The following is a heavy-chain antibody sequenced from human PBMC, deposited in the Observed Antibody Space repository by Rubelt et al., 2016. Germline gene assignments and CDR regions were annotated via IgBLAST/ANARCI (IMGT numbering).Heavy chain of an antibody. Sequence: QVQLVESGGGVVQPGRSLRLSCAASGFTFGNHGMHWVRQAPGKGLEWVAVIWYDGSNSYYADSVKGRFNISRENSKNELYLQMHIVSVGETAVYCCVKVLRLWYGDHWGPGTLVTVTS. CDR3: VKVLRLWYGDH. J-gene: IGHJ5*02. CDR1: GFTFGNHG. V-gene: IGHV3-33*03. CDR2: IWYDGSNS. D-gene: IGHD6-13*01.